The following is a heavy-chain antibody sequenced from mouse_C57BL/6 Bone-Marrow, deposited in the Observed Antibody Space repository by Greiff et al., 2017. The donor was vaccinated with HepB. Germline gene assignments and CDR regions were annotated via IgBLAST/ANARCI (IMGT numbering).Heavy chain of an antibody. CDR3: TGDPTIPSYWYVDV. J-gene: IGHJ1*03. V-gene: IGHV6-3*01. CDR1: GFTFSNYW. Sequence: EVMLVESGGGLVQPGGSMKLSCVASGFTFSNYWMNWVRQSPEKGLEWVAQIRLKSDNYATHYAESVKGRFTISRDDSKSSVYLQMNNVRAEDTGIYYCTGDPTIPSYWYVDVWGTGTTVTVSS. CDR2: IRLKSDNYAT. D-gene: IGHD2-10*01.